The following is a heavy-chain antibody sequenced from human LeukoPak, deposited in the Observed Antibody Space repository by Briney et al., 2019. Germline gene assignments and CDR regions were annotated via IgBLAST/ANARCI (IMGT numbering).Heavy chain of an antibody. D-gene: IGHD6-13*01. J-gene: IGHJ4*02. Sequence: SVKVSCKASGYTFTTYYINWVRQAPGQGLEWMGIINPTGGSTSNAQKVQGRVTMTRDTSTSTVYMELSSLRSEDTAVYYCARDQIGSWWGQGTLVIVSS. CDR1: GYTFTTYY. CDR3: ARDQIGSW. V-gene: IGHV1-46*01. CDR2: INPTGGST.